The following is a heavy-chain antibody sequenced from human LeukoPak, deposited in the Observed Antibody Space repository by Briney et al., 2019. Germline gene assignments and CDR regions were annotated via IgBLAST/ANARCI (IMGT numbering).Heavy chain of an antibody. J-gene: IGHJ4*02. Sequence: PSETLSLTCTVSGGSINSDVSYWSWIRQAAGTAAGKGLEWIGRIYTSGSTNYNPSLKSRVAISMDKSKNQFSLKLSSVTAADTAVYFCAREPTAMGTPDFDYWGQGTLVTVSS. CDR3: AREPTAMGTPDFDY. CDR2: IYTSGST. V-gene: IGHV4-61*02. CDR1: GGSINSDVSY. D-gene: IGHD5-18*01.